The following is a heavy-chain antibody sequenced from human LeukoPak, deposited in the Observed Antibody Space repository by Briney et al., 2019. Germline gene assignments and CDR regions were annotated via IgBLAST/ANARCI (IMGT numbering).Heavy chain of an antibody. CDR2: INHSGST. CDR3: ARGGSRGDSSGYYGNFDY. Sequence: SETLSLTCAVYGGSFSGYYWSWIRQPPGKGLEWIGEINHSGSTNYNPPLKSRVTISVDTSKNQFSLKLGSVTAADTAVYYCARGGSRGDSSGYYGNFDYWGQGTLVTVSS. D-gene: IGHD3-22*01. CDR1: GGSFSGYY. J-gene: IGHJ4*02. V-gene: IGHV4-34*01.